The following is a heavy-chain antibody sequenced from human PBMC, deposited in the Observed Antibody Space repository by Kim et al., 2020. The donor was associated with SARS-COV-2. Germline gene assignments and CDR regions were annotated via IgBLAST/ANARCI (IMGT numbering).Heavy chain of an antibody. CDR2: ISYDGSNK. CDR3: AKDPDIVVVPAALGVDY. CDR1: GFTFSSYG. J-gene: IGHJ4*02. Sequence: GGSLRLSCAASGFTFSSYGMHWVRQAPGKGLEWVAVISYDGSNKYYADSVKGRFTISRDNSKNTLYLQMNSLRAEDTAVYYCAKDPDIVVVPAALGVDYWGQGTLVTVSS. V-gene: IGHV3-30*18. D-gene: IGHD2-2*01.